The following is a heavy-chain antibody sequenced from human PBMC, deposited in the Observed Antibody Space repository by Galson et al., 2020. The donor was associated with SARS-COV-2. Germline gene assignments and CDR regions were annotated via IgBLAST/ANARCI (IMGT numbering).Heavy chain of an antibody. J-gene: IGHJ4*02. Sequence: KIGESLKISCAASGFTFSSYSMNWVRQAPGKGLEWVSSISSSSSYIYYADSVKGRFTISRDNAKNSLYLQMNSLRAEDTAVYYCARDPVAVAGGDYWGQGTLVTVSS. CDR2: ISSSSSYI. D-gene: IGHD6-19*01. CDR3: ARDPVAVAGGDY. CDR1: GFTFSSYS. V-gene: IGHV3-21*01.